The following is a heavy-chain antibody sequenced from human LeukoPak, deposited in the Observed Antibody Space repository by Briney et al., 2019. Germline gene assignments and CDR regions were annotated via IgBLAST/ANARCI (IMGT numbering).Heavy chain of an antibody. CDR2: IYYSGST. CDR3: ARVIAVAGAIGMDV. V-gene: IGHV4-59*01. CDR1: GGSISSYY. Sequence: PSETLSLTCTVSGGSISSYYGSWIRQPPGKGLEWIGYIYYSGSTNYNPSLKSRVTISVDTSKNQFSLKLSSVTAADTAVYYCARVIAVAGAIGMDVWGQGTTVTVSS. D-gene: IGHD6-19*01. J-gene: IGHJ6*02.